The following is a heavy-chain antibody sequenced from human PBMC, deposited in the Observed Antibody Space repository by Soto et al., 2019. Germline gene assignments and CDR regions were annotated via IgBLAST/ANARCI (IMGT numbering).Heavy chain of an antibody. D-gene: IGHD2-15*01. CDR2: INWNGGST. Sequence: PGGSLRLSCAASGFTFSSYGMSWVRQAPGKGLEWVSGINWNGGSTGYADSVKGRFTISRDNAKNSLYLQMNSLRAEDTALYYCARDQSEDIVVVVAATGYYFDYWGQGTLVTVSS. CDR3: ARDQSEDIVVVVAATGYYFDY. J-gene: IGHJ4*02. CDR1: GFTFSSYG. V-gene: IGHV3-20*04.